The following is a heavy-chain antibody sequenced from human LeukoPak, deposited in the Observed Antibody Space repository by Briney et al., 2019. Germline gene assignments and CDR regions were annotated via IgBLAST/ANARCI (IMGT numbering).Heavy chain of an antibody. CDR1: GFTLSVYW. J-gene: IGHJ4*02. V-gene: IGHV3-7*01. Sequence: PGGSLRLSCAASGFTLSVYWMSWVRRAPGKGLEWVASINQDGTEKYYVDSVKGRFTISRDNAKNSLYLQMNSLRAEDTAVYYCAREEIWGQGTLVTVSS. CDR3: AREEI. CDR2: INQDGTEK.